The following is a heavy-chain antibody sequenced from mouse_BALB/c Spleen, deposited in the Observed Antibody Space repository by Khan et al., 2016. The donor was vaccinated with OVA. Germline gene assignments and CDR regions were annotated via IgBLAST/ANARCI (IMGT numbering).Heavy chain of an antibody. CDR3: ARRGLRWDFDY. CDR1: GYTFINYW. CDR2: INPSTGYT. Sequence: QVQLQQSGAELAKPGASVKMSCKASGYTFINYWILWIKQRPGQGLEWIGYINPSTGYTEYNQNLKDKATLTADISSSTAYMQLSSLTSDDSAVYYCARRGLRWDFDYWGQGTTLTVSS. V-gene: IGHV1-7*01. J-gene: IGHJ2*01. D-gene: IGHD1-1*01.